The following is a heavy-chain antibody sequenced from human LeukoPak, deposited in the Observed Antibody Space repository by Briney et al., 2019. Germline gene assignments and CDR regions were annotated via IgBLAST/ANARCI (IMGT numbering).Heavy chain of an antibody. Sequence: LPGGSLRLSCAASGFAFSSYAMHWVRQAPGKGLEWVAVISYDGSNKYYADSVKGRFTISRDNSKNTLYLQMNSPRAEDTAVYYCARDAVDTANAVWGQGTTVTVSS. CDR2: ISYDGSNK. CDR3: ARDAVDTANAV. D-gene: IGHD5-18*01. CDR1: GFAFSSYA. J-gene: IGHJ6*02. V-gene: IGHV3-30*04.